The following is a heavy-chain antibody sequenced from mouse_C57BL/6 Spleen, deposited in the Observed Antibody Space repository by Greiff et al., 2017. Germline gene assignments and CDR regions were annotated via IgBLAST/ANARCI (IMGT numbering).Heavy chain of an antibody. V-gene: IGHV1-72*01. CDR3: ARSYSNYVGYFDY. CDR2: IDPNSGGT. CDR1: GYTFTSYW. Sequence: QVQLQQPGAGLVKPGASVKLSCKASGYTFTSYWMHWVKQRPGRGLEWIGRIDPNSGGTKYNQKFKSKATLTVDKPSSTAYMQLSSLTTEDSAVDYCARSYSNYVGYFDYWGQGTTLTVSS. D-gene: IGHD2-5*01. J-gene: IGHJ2*01.